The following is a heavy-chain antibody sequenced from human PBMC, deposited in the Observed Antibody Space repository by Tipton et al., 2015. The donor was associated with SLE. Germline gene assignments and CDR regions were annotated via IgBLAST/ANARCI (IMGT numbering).Heavy chain of an antibody. D-gene: IGHD2-15*01. V-gene: IGHV4-34*01. CDR3: ATEGGNWFDP. CDR2: INHSGST. CDR1: GGSFSVYY. J-gene: IGHJ5*02. Sequence: TLSLTCAVSGGSFSVYYWSWIRQSPGKGLEWIGDINHSGSTNYNPSLKTRITLSADTSKNQDSLRLTSVTAADTAVYYCATEGGNWFDPWGQGILVTVSS.